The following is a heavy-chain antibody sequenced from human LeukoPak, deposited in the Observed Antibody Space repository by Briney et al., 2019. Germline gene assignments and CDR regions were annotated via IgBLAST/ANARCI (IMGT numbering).Heavy chain of an antibody. J-gene: IGHJ5*02. CDR3: ARDANPGATIVGARDWFDP. V-gene: IGHV3-21*01. CDR2: ISSSSSYI. CDR1: GFTFSIAW. D-gene: IGHD1-26*01. Sequence: PGGSLRLSCVASGFTFSIAWVTWVRQAPGKGLEWVSSISSSSSYIYYADSVKGRFTISRDNAKNSLYLQMNSLRAEDTAVYYCARDANPGATIVGARDWFDPWGQGTLVTVSS.